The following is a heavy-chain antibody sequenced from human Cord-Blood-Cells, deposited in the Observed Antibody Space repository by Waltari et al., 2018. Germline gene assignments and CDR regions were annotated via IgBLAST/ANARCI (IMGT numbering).Heavy chain of an antibody. D-gene: IGHD3-3*01. V-gene: IGHV3-23*01. CDR1: GFTFSSYA. CDR3: AKARKVVWLLYFDY. Sequence: EVQLLESGGGLVQPGGSLRLSCAASGFTFSSYAMSWVRQAPGKGLEWVSAISCSGGSTYYADSGKGRFTISRDNSKNTLYLQMNSLRAEDTAVYYCAKARKVVWLLYFDYWGQGTLVTVSS. J-gene: IGHJ4*02. CDR2: ISCSGGST.